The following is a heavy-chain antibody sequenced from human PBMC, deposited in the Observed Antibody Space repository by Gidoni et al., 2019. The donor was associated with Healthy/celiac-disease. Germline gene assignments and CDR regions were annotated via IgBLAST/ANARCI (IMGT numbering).Heavy chain of an antibody. V-gene: IGHV3-30-3*01. CDR3: ARDLGPNASAAEPDY. CDR2: ISYDGSNK. D-gene: IGHD1-26*01. J-gene: IGHJ4*02. Sequence: QVQLVESGGGVVQPGRSLRLSCAASGFTFSSYAMHWVRQATGKGLEWVGVISYDGSNKYYADSVKGRFTISRDNSKNTLYLQMNSLRAEDTAVYYCARDLGPNASAAEPDYWGQGTLVTVSS. CDR1: GFTFSSYA.